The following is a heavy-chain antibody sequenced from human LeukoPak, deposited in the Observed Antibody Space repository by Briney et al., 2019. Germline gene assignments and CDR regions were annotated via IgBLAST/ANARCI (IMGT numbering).Heavy chain of an antibody. V-gene: IGHV3-23*01. CDR3: AKEPVIRYFDWLFENDY. Sequence: QPGGSLRLSCAASGFTFSSYAMSWVRQAPGKGLEWVSAISGSGGSTYYADSVKGRFTISRDNSKNTLYLQMNSLRAEDTAVYYCAKEPVIRYFDWLFENDYWGQGTLVTVSS. CDR1: GFTFSSYA. D-gene: IGHD3-9*01. CDR2: ISGSGGST. J-gene: IGHJ4*02.